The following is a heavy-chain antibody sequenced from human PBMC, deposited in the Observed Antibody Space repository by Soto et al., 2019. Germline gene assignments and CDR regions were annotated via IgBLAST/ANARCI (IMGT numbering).Heavy chain of an antibody. V-gene: IGHV4-59*01. CDR1: GGSISSYY. D-gene: IGHD2-21*02. J-gene: IGHJ6*02. CDR3: ARDLWGYCGTDCYPLDV. CDR2: MYNTGRT. Sequence: QVQLQESGPGLVKPSETLSLTCTVSGGSISSYYWSWIRQPPGKGLEWIGYMYNTGRTVYNPSLKSRVTISVDTSKNQFSQQLEAVTAADTAVYYCARDLWGYCGTDCYPLDVWGQGTTVTVSS.